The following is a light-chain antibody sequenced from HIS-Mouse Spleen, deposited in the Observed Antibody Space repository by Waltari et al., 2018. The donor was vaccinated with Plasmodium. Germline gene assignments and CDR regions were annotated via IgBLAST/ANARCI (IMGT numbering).Light chain of an antibody. Sequence: EIVLPQSPGTLSLSPGERATLSCRASQIVSSSYLAWYQQKPGQAPRLLIYGASSRATGIPDRFSGSGSGTDFTLTISRLEPEDCAVYYCQQYGSSPYTFGQGTKLEIK. V-gene: IGKV3-20*01. CDR3: QQYGSSPYT. CDR1: QIVSSSY. J-gene: IGKJ2*01. CDR2: GAS.